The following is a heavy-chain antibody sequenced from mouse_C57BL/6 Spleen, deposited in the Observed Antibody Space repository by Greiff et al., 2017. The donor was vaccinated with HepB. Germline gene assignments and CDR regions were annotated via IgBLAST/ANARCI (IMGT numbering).Heavy chain of an antibody. J-gene: IGHJ4*01. CDR2: ISDGGSYT. D-gene: IGHD4-1*01. CDR3: AREDLTFPMDY. V-gene: IGHV5-4*01. Sequence: EVQLVESGGGLVKPGGSLKLSCAASGFTFSSYAMSWVRQTPEKRLEWVATISDGGSYTYYPDNVKGRFTISRDKSKNNLYLQISQLKSEDTAMYYCAREDLTFPMDYWGQGTSVTVSS. CDR1: GFTFSSYA.